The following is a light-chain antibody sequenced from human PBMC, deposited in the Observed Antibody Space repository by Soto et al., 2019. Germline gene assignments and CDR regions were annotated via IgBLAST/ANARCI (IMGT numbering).Light chain of an antibody. J-gene: IGLJ2*01. V-gene: IGLV1-44*01. Sequence: QSDLNQPPSASGTPGQRVTISCSGSSSNIGSNTVNWYQQLPGTAPKLLIYSNNKRPSGAPARFPGSKSVTSPSLALSGPQSGVEPNNSWAAWDDTRNGHVIFAGGPKVTVL. CDR1: SSNIGSNT. CDR2: SNN. CDR3: AAWDDTRNGHVI.